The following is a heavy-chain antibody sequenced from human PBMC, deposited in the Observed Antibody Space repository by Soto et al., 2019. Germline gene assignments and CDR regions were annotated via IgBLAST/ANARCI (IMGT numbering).Heavy chain of an antibody. J-gene: IGHJ6*02. CDR1: GYTFTSYG. CDR2: ISAYNGNT. V-gene: IGHV1-18*01. Sequence: QVQLVQSGAEVKKPGASVKVSCKASGYTFTSYGISWVRQAPGQGLEWMGWISAYNGNTNYAQKLQCRVTMTKDTSTSTAYMELWGLRSDDTAVYYCARERGTSWNYYYYGMDVWGRGPTVPVSS. CDR3: ARERGTSWNYYYYGMDV. D-gene: IGHD6-13*01.